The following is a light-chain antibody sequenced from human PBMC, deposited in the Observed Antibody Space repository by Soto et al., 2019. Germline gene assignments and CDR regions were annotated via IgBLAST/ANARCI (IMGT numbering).Light chain of an antibody. Sequence: QSALTQPRSVSGSPGQSVTISCTGTSSDVGGYNYVSWYQQHPGKAPKLMIYDVSKRPSGVPDRFSDSKSGNTASLTISGLLAEDEADCFCCSYAVSYTWVFGGGTQLTVL. J-gene: IGLJ2*01. V-gene: IGLV2-11*01. CDR1: SSDVGGYNY. CDR2: DVS. CDR3: CSYAVSYTWV.